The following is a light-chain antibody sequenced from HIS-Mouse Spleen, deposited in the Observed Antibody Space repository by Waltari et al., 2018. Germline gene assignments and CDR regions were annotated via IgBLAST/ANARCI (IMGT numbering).Light chain of an antibody. CDR2: EVS. CDR1: SSDVGGYNY. CDR3: SSYTSSSTWV. J-gene: IGLJ3*02. Sequence: QSALTQPASVSGSPGQSIPIPCTGTSSDVGGYNYVPWYQQHPGKAPKLMIYEVSNRPSGVSNRFSGSKSGNTASLTISGLQAEDEADYYCSSYTSSSTWVFGGGTKLTVL. V-gene: IGLV2-14*01.